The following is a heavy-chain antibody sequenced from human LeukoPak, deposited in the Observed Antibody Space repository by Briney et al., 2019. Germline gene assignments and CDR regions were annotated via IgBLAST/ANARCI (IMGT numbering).Heavy chain of an antibody. CDR1: GYTFTGYC. CDR3: ARAGYCSGGSCASRY. D-gene: IGHD2-15*01. CDR2: INPNSGGT. V-gene: IGHV1-2*06. Sequence: GASVKVSCKASGYTFTGYCMHWVRQAPGQGLEWMGRINPNSGGTNYAQKFQGRVTMTRDTSISTAYMELSSLRSEDTAVYYCARAGYCSGGSCASRYWGQGTLVTVSS. J-gene: IGHJ4*02.